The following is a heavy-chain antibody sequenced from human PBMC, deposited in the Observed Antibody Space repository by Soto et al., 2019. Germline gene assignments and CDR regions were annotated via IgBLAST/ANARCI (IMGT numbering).Heavy chain of an antibody. CDR2: IYSGGST. V-gene: IGHV3-66*01. CDR3: ARALLPHDAFDI. J-gene: IGHJ3*02. CDR1: GFTVSSNY. Sequence: EVQLVESGGGLVQPGGSLRLSCAASGFTVSSNYMSWVRQAPGKGLEWVSVIYSGGSTYYAASVKGRFTISRDNSTNTLYLQMNRLRAEDTAVYYCARALLPHDAFDIWGQGTMVTVSS.